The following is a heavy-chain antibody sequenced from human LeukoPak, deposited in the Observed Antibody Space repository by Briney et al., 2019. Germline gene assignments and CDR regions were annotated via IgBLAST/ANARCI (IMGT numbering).Heavy chain of an antibody. J-gene: IGHJ6*03. Sequence: SETLSLTCTVSGYSISSGYYWGWIRQPPGKGLEWIGSIYHSGSTYYNPSLKSRVTISVDTSKNQFSLKLSSVTAADTAVYYCARDAEYYDFWRGYYSHYYMDVWGKGTTVTVSS. CDR3: ARDAEYYDFWRGYYSHYYMDV. V-gene: IGHV4-38-2*02. D-gene: IGHD3-3*01. CDR1: GYSISSGYY. CDR2: IYHSGST.